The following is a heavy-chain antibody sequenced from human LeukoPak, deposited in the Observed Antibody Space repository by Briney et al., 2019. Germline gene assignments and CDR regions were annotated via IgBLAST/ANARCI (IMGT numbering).Heavy chain of an antibody. CDR3: ARGGYGANDDAFDI. V-gene: IGHV3-48*02. D-gene: IGHD4-23*01. CDR1: GFTFSSYS. J-gene: IGHJ3*02. Sequence: GGSLRLSCAASGFTFSSYSMNWVRQAPGKGPEWVSYISSSTNTIYYADSVKGRFTISRDNAKNSLFLQMNSLRDEDTAVYYCARGGYGANDDAFDIWGQGTMVTVSS. CDR2: ISSSTNTI.